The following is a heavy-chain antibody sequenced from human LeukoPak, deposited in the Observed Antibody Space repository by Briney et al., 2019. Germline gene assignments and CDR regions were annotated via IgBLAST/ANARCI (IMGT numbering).Heavy chain of an antibody. Sequence: MSSETLSLTCTVSGVSIFSYYWNWIRQPPGQGLEWIGYIHYSGTTNYNPSLKSRVSISIDTSKSQFSLKLTSATAADTAIFFWGAGRSIRYFDYWGQGTLLSVSS. CDR2: IHYSGTT. CDR3: GAGRSIRYFDY. D-gene: IGHD3-9*01. V-gene: IGHV4-59*08. CDR1: GVSIFSYY. J-gene: IGHJ4*02.